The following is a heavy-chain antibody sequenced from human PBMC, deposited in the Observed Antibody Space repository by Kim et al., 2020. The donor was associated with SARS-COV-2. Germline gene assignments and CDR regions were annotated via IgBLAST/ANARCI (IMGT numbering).Heavy chain of an antibody. V-gene: IGHV3-23*01. J-gene: IGHJ4*02. CDR3: ATRKSGGISEN. D-gene: IGHD2-15*01. Sequence: YADSEKGRFTISRDNSKTPLYLEMNSLRAEDTAVYYCATRKSGGISENWGQGTLVTVSS.